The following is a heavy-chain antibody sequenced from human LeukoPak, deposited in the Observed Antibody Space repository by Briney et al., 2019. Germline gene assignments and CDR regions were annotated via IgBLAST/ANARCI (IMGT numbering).Heavy chain of an antibody. CDR2: IYTSGTT. V-gene: IGHV4-4*07. CDR1: GGSISSYY. J-gene: IGHJ4*02. CDR3: ARDDFWSGYYDY. D-gene: IGHD3-3*01. Sequence: SETLSLTCTVSGGSISSYYWSWFRQPAGKGLEWIGRIYTSGTTNYNPSLKSRVTMSVDTSKNQFSLKLSTVTAADTAVYYCARDDFWSGYYDYWGQGTLVTVSS.